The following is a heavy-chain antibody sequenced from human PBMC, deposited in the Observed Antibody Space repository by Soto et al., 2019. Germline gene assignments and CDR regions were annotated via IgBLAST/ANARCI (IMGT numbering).Heavy chain of an antibody. Sequence: ASVKVSCKASGYTFTSYGISWVRQAPGQGLEWMGWISAYNGNTNYAQKLQGRVTMTTDTSTSTAYMELRSLRSDDTAVYYCARDGYYYDSSGYYPKTENNYYYYYGMDVWGQGTTVTVSS. CDR2: ISAYNGNT. D-gene: IGHD3-22*01. CDR1: GYTFTSYG. V-gene: IGHV1-18*04. J-gene: IGHJ6*02. CDR3: ARDGYYYDSSGYYPKTENNYYYYYGMDV.